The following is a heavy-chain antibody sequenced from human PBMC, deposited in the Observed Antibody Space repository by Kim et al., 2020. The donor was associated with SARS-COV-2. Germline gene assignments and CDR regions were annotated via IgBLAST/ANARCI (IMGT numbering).Heavy chain of an antibody. V-gene: IGHV3-7*01. D-gene: IGHD3-16*02. CDR1: GFTFSSYW. CDR3: ARVLKKSEGIWGSYRYGGGGPAAGDGMDV. Sequence: GGSLRLSCAASGFTFSSYWMSWVRQAPGKGLEWVANIKQDGSEKYYVDSVKGRFTISRDNAKNSLYLQMNSLRAEDTAVYYCARVLKKSEGIWGSYRYGGGGPAAGDGMDVWGQGTTVTVSS. J-gene: IGHJ6*02. CDR2: IKQDGSEK.